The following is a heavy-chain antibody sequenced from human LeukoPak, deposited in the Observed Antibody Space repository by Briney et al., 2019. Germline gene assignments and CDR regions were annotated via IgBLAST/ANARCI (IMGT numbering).Heavy chain of an antibody. CDR2: IKQDGSEK. D-gene: IGHD3-22*01. CDR1: GFTFSSYW. Sequence: PGGSLRLSCAASGFTFSSYWMSWVRQAPGKGLEWVANIKQDGSEKYYVDSVKGRFTISRDNARNSLYLQMNSLRAEDTAVYYCASSGYYYTLSYWGQGTLVTVSS. J-gene: IGHJ4*02. V-gene: IGHV3-7*03. CDR3: ASSGYYYTLSY.